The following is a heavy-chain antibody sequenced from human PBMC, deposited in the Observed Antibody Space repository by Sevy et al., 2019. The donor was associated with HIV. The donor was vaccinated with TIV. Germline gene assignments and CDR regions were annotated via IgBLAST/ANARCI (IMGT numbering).Heavy chain of an antibody. Sequence: SETLSLTCAVSGYSISSGYYWGWIRQPPGKGLVWIGSIYHSGSTYYNPSLKSRVTISVDTSKNQFSLKLSSVTAADTAVYYCARVSNYYGSERIWGGAFDIWGQRTMVTVSS. D-gene: IGHD3-10*01. J-gene: IGHJ3*02. CDR1: GYSISSGYY. CDR3: ARVSNYYGSERIWGGAFDI. V-gene: IGHV4-38-2*01. CDR2: IYHSGST.